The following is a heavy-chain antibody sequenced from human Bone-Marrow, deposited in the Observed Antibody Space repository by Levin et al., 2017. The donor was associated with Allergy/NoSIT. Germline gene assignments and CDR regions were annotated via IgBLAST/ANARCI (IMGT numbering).Heavy chain of an antibody. Sequence: PSGGSLRLSCTGSGFTFSGYWMTWVRQAPGKGLEWVANIGKDGSEQNYVDSVKGRFTISRDNAKNSLDLQMNSLRAEDTAVYYCARHLTVFGTRRYYYGMDVWGQGTTVTVSS. J-gene: IGHJ6*02. CDR1: GFTFSGYW. V-gene: IGHV3-7*01. CDR3: ARHLTVFGTRRYYYGMDV. CDR2: IGKDGSEQ. D-gene: IGHD3-3*01.